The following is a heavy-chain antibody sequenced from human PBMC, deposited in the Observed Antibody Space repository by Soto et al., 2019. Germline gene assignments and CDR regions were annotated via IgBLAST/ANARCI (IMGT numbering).Heavy chain of an antibody. Sequence: QVQLVESGGGVVQPGRSLRLSCAASGFTFSSYAMHWVRQDPGKGLEWVAVIWYDGSNKYYADSVKGRFTISRDNSKNTLYLQMNSLRAEDTALYYCARDNTSYSSSTVDYWGQGTLVTVSS. CDR1: GFTFSSYA. J-gene: IGHJ4*02. CDR2: IWYDGSNK. V-gene: IGHV3-33*01. D-gene: IGHD6-6*01. CDR3: ARDNTSYSSSTVDY.